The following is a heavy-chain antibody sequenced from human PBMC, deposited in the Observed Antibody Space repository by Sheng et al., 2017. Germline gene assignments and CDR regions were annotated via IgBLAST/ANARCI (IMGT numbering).Heavy chain of an antibody. V-gene: IGHV4-59*01. CDR2: SFTMETP. CDR3: ATGQAGDH. CDR1: VAPSVPYY. J-gene: IGHJ4*02. Sequence: QEQLQESGPGLVQAFGDPCPSPALSLVAPSVPYYWCWIRQPPGKGLDGLDISFTMETPTTTLPSTSRVSMSAXTSKNQFSLKLSSVTAGDTAVYYCATGQAGDHWGQGTPGHRLL.